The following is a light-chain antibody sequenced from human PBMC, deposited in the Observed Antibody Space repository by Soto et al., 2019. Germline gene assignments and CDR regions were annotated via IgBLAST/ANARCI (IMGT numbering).Light chain of an antibody. CDR1: QSVSSSY. CDR3: QQYGSSPIT. J-gene: IGKJ5*01. Sequence: EIVLTQSPGTLSVSAGHRPTLSGRASQSVSSSYLAWYQQKPGQAPRLLIYGASTRATGIPDRFSGDGSVTHFTLTISRLEAEDFVMYYCQQYGSSPITFGQGTRLEIK. V-gene: IGKV3-20*01. CDR2: GAS.